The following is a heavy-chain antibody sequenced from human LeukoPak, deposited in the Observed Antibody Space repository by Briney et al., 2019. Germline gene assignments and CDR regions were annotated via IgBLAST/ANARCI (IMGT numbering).Heavy chain of an antibody. CDR1: GGSISSGSYY. CDR2: IYTSGST. CDR3: ARDRWYFDY. V-gene: IGHV4-61*02. J-gene: IGHJ4*02. Sequence: PSETLSLTCTVSGGSISSGSYYWSWIRQPAGKGLEWIGRIYTSGSTNYNPSLKSRVTISVDTSKKQFSLKLSSVTAADTAVYYCARDRWYFDYWGQGTLVTVSS. D-gene: IGHD1-14*01.